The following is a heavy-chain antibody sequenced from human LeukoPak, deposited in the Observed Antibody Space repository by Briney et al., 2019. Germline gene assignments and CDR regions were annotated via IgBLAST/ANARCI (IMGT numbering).Heavy chain of an antibody. CDR1: GYTFTSYD. CDR3: ARGWKRYFDWLSKWSDAFDI. V-gene: IGHV1-8*03. CDR2: MNPNSGNT. D-gene: IGHD3-9*01. Sequence: GASVKVSCKASGYTFTSYDINWVRQATGQGLEWMGWMNPNSGNTGYAQKFQGRVTITRNTSISTAYMELSSLRSEDTAVYYCARGWKRYFDWLSKWSDAFDIWGQGTMVTVSS. J-gene: IGHJ3*02.